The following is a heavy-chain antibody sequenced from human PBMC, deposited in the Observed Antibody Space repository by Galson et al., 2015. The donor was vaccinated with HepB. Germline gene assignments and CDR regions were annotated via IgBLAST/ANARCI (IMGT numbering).Heavy chain of an antibody. CDR2: ISYDGSNK. D-gene: IGHD4-11*01. Sequence: SLRLSCAASGFTFSSYGMHWVRQAPGKGLEWVAVISYDGSNKYYADSVKGRFTISRDNSKNTLYLQMNSLRAEDTAVYYCAKDHPPTDDFDYWGQGTLVTVSS. V-gene: IGHV3-30*18. CDR3: AKDHPPTDDFDY. CDR1: GFTFSSYG. J-gene: IGHJ4*02.